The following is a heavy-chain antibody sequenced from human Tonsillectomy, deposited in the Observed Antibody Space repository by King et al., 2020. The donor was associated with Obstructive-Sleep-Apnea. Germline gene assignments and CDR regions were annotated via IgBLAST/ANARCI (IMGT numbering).Heavy chain of an antibody. V-gene: IGHV1-46*01. CDR1: GYTFTIYY. CDR3: ARGPSYDADYPYYFDY. J-gene: IGHJ4*02. D-gene: IGHD4-17*01. Sequence: AQLVQSGAEVKKPGASVKVSCKASGYTFTIYYIHWLRQAPGQGLEWMGIINPSGGSTSYAQKFQGRVTMTRDTSTSTVYMELSSLRSEDTAVYYCARGPSYDADYPYYFDYWGQGTLVTVSS. CDR2: INPSGGST.